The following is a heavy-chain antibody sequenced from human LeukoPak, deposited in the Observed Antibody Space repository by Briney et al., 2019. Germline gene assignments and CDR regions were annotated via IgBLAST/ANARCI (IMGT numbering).Heavy chain of an antibody. CDR1: GFTFSSYE. CDR3: ARGGNWFDP. V-gene: IGHV3-48*03. CDR2: ISSSGGTI. D-gene: IGHD3-16*01. J-gene: IGHJ5*02. Sequence: GGSLRLSCAASGFTFSSYEMNWVRQAPGKGLECVSYISSSGGTISYADSVKGRFTISRDNAKNALYLQMDSLRAEDTANYYCARGGNWFDPWGQGTLVTVSS.